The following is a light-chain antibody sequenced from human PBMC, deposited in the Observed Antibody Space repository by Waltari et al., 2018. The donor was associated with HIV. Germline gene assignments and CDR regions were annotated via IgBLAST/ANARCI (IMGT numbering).Light chain of an antibody. CDR1: KLGAKY. J-gene: IGLJ2*01. CDR3: QAWDSNTVV. Sequence: SYELTQQPSVSVSPGQTASISCSGDKLGAKYASWYQQRPGQSPIVVLHQDTKRPSGIPGRFSGANSGNTATLTVSGTQAMDEADYYCQAWDSNTVVFGGGTKLTVL. V-gene: IGLV3-1*01. CDR2: QDT.